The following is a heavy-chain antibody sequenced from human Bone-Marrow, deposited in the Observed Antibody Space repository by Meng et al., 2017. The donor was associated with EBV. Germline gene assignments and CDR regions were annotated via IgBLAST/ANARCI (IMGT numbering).Heavy chain of an antibody. V-gene: IGHV4-39*07. CDR3: AREGRYYYDSSGVDY. D-gene: IGHD3-22*01. Sequence: LQVPGPGPGLVKPSETPSLTCTVSGGSISSSSYYWGWIRQPPGKGLEWIGSIYYSGSTYYNPSLKSRVTISVDTSKNQFSLKLSSVTAADTAVYYCAREGRYYYDSSGVDYWGQGTLVTVSS. CDR1: GGSISSSSYY. J-gene: IGHJ4*02. CDR2: IYYSGST.